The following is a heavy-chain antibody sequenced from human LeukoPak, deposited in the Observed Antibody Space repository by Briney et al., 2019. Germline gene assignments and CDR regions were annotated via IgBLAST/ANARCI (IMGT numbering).Heavy chain of an antibody. D-gene: IGHD5-24*01. CDR2: IYHSGST. J-gene: IGHJ6*03. CDR3: ARGRRSWLQDYYYYYMDV. Sequence: PSETLSLTCAVSGGSISSSNWWSWVRQPPGKGLEWIGEIYHSGSTNYNPSLKSRVTISLDTSKKQFSLRLTSATAADTAVYFCARGRRSWLQDYYYYYMDVWGRGTTVTVSS. V-gene: IGHV4-4*02. CDR1: GGSISSSNW.